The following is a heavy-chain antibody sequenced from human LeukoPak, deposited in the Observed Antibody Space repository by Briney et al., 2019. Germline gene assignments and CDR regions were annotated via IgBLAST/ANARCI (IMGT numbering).Heavy chain of an antibody. CDR1: XFTXSNFG. CDR3: AKVPKYCGGDCYSYLDY. D-gene: IGHD2-21*02. V-gene: IGHV3-23*01. CDR2: ISGSGGST. Sequence: CXXXXFTXSNFGXSWVRQAPGKGLEWVSIISGSGGSTIYADSVRGRFTVSRDNSKNTLYLQMNTLTAEDTAVYYCAKVPKYCGGDCYSYLDYWGQGTLVTVSS. J-gene: IGHJ4*02.